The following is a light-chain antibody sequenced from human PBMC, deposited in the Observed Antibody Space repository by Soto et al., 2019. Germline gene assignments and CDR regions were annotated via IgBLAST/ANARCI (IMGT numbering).Light chain of an antibody. V-gene: IGKV3-15*01. CDR2: GAS. CDR3: QQYEKWPPSIT. CDR1: QSVSSSY. J-gene: IGKJ5*01. Sequence: IVLTQSPGTLSLSPLERARPCCRGSQSVSSSYLAWYQQKPGQAPRLLIYGASTRATGISARFSGSGSGTEFTLTISSLQSEDFAVYYCQQYEKWPPSITFGQGTRLEIK.